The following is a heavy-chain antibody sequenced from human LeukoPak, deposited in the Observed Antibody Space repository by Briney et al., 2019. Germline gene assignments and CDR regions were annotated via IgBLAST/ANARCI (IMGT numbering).Heavy chain of an antibody. CDR2: IYTSGST. CDR3: ASAPHFFDTSGSRYYFDS. V-gene: IGHV4-61*02. CDR1: GGSISSGRYY. Sequence: PSETLSLTCTVSGGSISSGRYYWSWIRQPAGKGLEWIWRIYTSGSTNYNPSLKSRVTISVDTSMNQFSMKLSSVTAADTAVYYCASAPHFFDTSGSRYYFDSWGKGELVTVSS. D-gene: IGHD3-22*01. J-gene: IGHJ4*02.